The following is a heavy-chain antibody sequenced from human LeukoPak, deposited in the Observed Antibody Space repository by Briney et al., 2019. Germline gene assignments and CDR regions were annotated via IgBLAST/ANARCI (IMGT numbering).Heavy chain of an antibody. CDR2: IYYSGST. CDR3: AREDDILTGYYGT. V-gene: IGHV4-59*01. Sequence: SETLSLTCTVSGGSISSYYWSWIRQPPGKGLEGIGYIYYSGSTNYNPSLKSRVTIPVDTSKNQFSLKLSSVTAADTAVYYCAREDDILTGYYGTWGQGTLVTVSS. D-gene: IGHD3-9*01. J-gene: IGHJ4*02. CDR1: GGSISSYY.